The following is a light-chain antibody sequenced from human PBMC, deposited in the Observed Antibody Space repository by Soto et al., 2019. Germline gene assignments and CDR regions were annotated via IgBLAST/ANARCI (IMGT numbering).Light chain of an antibody. CDR3: QQYNSYPWT. Sequence: DIQMTQSPSTLSASLRDRVTITCRASQSISSWLAWYQQKPGKAPRLLIYKASNLESGVPSRFSGSGSGTEFTLTISSLQPDDFAMYYCQQYNSYPWTFGQGTKVEIK. CDR2: KAS. J-gene: IGKJ1*01. V-gene: IGKV1-5*03. CDR1: QSISSW.